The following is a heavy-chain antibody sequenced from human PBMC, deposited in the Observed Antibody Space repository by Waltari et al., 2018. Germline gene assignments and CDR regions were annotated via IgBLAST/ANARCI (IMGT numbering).Heavy chain of an antibody. CDR2: SNPNSGGT. CDR3: ARVWFHSGLDY. CDR1: GNSFTGHS. V-gene: IGHV1-2*02. Sequence: QVQLVQSGAEVKKPGASVKVSCKASGNSFTGHSIHWVRQAPGQGLAWMGWSNPNSGGTMYGEKFQGRVTMTRDTSITTLYMELSSLRSDDTAVYYCARVWFHSGLDYWGQGTLVTVSS. D-gene: IGHD6-19*01. J-gene: IGHJ4*02.